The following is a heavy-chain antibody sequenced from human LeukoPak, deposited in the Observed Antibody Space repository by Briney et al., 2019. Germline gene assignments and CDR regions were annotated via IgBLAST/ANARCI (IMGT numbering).Heavy chain of an antibody. J-gene: IGHJ6*03. CDR3: AREYSGYDGRYYYYYMDV. CDR1: GYTFTSYD. D-gene: IGHD5-12*01. V-gene: IGHV1-8*03. Sequence: ASVKVSCKASGYTFTSYDINWGRQATGQGLECMGWMNPNSGNTGYAQKFQGRVTITRNTSISTAYMELSSLRSEDTAVYYCAREYSGYDGRYYYYYMDVWGKGTTVTVSS. CDR2: MNPNSGNT.